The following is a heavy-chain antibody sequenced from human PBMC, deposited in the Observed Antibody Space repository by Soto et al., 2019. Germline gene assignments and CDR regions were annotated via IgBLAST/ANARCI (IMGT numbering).Heavy chain of an antibody. Sequence: SETLSLTCAVSGGSISSGGYSWSWIRQPPGKGLEWIGYIFHSGSTNYNPSLKSRVTISLDRSKNQFSLKLSSVTAADTAVYYCARAPYGSGSFVYYFDYWGQGTLVTVS. J-gene: IGHJ4*02. V-gene: IGHV4-30-2*01. D-gene: IGHD3-10*01. CDR1: GGSISSGGYS. CDR3: ARAPYGSGSFVYYFDY. CDR2: IFHSGST.